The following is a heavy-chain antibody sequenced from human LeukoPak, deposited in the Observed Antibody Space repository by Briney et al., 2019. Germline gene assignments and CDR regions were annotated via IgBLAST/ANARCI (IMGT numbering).Heavy chain of an antibody. J-gene: IGHJ3*02. V-gene: IGHV4-39*07. CDR3: ARVVDKRDAFDI. CDR2: IYYSGST. D-gene: IGHD5-12*01. CDR1: GGSISSSSYY. Sequence: SETLSLTCTVSGGSISSSSYYWGWIRQPPGKGLEWIGSIYYSGSTYYNPSLKSRVTISVDTSKNQFSLKLSSVTAADTAVYYCARVVDKRDAFDIWGQGTMVTVSS.